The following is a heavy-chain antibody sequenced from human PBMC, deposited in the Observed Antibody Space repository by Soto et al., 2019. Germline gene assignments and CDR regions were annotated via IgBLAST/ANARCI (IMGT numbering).Heavy chain of an antibody. J-gene: IGHJ4*02. CDR2: IYYSGST. Sequence: SETLSLTCTVPGGSITSGNYCWTWIRQHPVKGLEWMGHIYYSGSTSYNPSLKNRVTISIDTSKNQFSLKLTSVTAADTAVYYCARDGDYYGSGSPPLLSRWGQGTLVTVS. CDR1: GGSITSGNYC. V-gene: IGHV4-31*03. CDR3: ARDGDYYGSGSPPLLSR. D-gene: IGHD3-10*01.